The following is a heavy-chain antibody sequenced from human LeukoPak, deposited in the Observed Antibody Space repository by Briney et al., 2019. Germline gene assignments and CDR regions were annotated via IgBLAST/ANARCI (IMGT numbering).Heavy chain of an antibody. CDR2: INPNSGGT. V-gene: IGHV1-2*02. D-gene: IGHD6-13*01. CDR1: GYTFTGYY. CDR3: ARVFQKQLSDY. J-gene: IGHJ4*02. Sequence: ASVKVSCKASGYTFTGYYIHWVRQAPGQGLEWIGWINPNSGGTNYAQKFQGRVTMTRDTSISTAYMELSRLRSDDTAAYYCARVFQKQLSDYWGQGSLVTVSS.